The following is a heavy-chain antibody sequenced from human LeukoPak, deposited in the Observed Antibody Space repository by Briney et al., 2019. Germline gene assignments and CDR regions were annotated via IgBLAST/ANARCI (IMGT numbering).Heavy chain of an antibody. Sequence: PGGSLRLSCAASGFTFSSYSMNWVRQAPGKGLEWVANIKQDGSEKYYVDSVKGRFTISRDNAKNSLYLQMNSLRAEDTAVYYCASMGGGTPGPYYYMDVWGKGTTVTVSS. CDR3: ASMGGGTPGPYYYMDV. D-gene: IGHD3-16*01. CDR2: IKQDGSEK. J-gene: IGHJ6*03. V-gene: IGHV3-7*01. CDR1: GFTFSSYS.